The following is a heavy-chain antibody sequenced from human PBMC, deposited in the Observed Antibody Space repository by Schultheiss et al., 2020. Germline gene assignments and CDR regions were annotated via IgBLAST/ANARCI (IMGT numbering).Heavy chain of an antibody. J-gene: IGHJ3*01. CDR2: ISGDGHT. D-gene: IGHD3-16*01. CDR1: GFTFDDYG. Sequence: GESLKISCAASGFTFDDYGMSCVRQAPGKGLEWVSTISGDGHTYYADSVKARFTISRDNSKNTVYLEMNSLRAEDTAVYYCDHMGFWGQGTMVTVSS. CDR3: DHMGF. V-gene: IGHV3-66*01.